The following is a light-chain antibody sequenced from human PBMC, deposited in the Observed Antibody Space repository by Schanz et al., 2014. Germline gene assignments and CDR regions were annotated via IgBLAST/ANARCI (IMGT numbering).Light chain of an antibody. Sequence: EIVMTQSPATLSLSPGERATLSYRASQSVSSTLAWYQQKPGQAPRLLMYGVSNRATGIPARFSGSGSGTEFALTISSLQSEDFAVYYCQHYYNWPRTFGQGTKVEIK. CDR3: QHYYNWPRT. CDR2: GVS. J-gene: IGKJ1*01. CDR1: QSVSST. V-gene: IGKV3-15*01.